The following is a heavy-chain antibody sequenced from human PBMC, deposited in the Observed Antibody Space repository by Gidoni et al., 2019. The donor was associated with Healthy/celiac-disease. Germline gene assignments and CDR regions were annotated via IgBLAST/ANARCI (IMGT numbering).Heavy chain of an antibody. Sequence: QVQLVESGGGVVQPGWSLRPSCAASGSTFSSYAMHWVRQAPGKGLEWVAVISYDGSNKYYADSVKGRFTISRDNSKNTLYLQMNSLRAEDTAVYYCAREGLAVAGFDYWGQGTLVTVSS. J-gene: IGHJ4*02. CDR1: GSTFSSYA. CDR3: AREGLAVAGFDY. V-gene: IGHV3-30-3*01. CDR2: ISYDGSNK. D-gene: IGHD6-19*01.